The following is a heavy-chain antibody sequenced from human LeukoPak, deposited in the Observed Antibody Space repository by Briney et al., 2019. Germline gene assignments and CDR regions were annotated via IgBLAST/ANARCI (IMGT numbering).Heavy chain of an antibody. D-gene: IGHD2-8*01. CDR2: IYPGDSDT. J-gene: IGHJ6*03. CDR1: GYSFTSYW. Sequence: KISCKGSGYSFTSYWIGWVRQMPGKGLEWMWIIYPGDSDTKYSPSFQGQVTISADKSISTAYLQWSSLKASDTAMYYCARLAFCTNAACFSNYYYSMDVWGRGTTVTVSS. V-gene: IGHV5-51*01. CDR3: ARLAFCTNAACFSNYYYSMDV.